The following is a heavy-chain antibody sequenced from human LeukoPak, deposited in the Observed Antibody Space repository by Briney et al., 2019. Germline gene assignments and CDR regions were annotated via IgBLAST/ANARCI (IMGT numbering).Heavy chain of an antibody. CDR1: GYTFTTYY. CDR3: ARDRYYYDTSGPFRSGVDV. Sequence: ASVKVSCKASGYTFTTYYMHWVRQAPGQGLEWMGIINPSADTTNYAQKFQGRVTMTRDTSTSTVYMELSSLRSEDTAVYHCARDRYYYDTSGPFRSGVDVWGQGTTVTVSS. J-gene: IGHJ6*02. CDR2: INPSADTT. D-gene: IGHD3-22*01. V-gene: IGHV1-46*01.